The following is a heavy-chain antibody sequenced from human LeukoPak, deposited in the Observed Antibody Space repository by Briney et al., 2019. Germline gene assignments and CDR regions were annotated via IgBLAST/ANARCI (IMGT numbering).Heavy chain of an antibody. D-gene: IGHD3-3*01. V-gene: IGHV3-30*03. CDR1: GFTFSSYG. CDR2: ISNDGSKK. J-gene: IGHJ5*02. CDR3: VRDRYGYYFDYSLS. Sequence: LPGGCLRLSCAAPGFTFSSYGMHSVRQAPGKGLDWVAVISNDGSKKYYADSVKGRFTISRDNSKNTLSLQVSSLRAEDTAVYYCVRDRYGYYFDYSLSLGQGALLADSS.